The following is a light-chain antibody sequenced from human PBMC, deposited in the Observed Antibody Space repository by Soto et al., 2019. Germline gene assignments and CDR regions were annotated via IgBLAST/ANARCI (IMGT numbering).Light chain of an antibody. CDR2: YDD. V-gene: IGLV1-36*01. Sequence: QSVLTQPPSVSAAPRQRATISCSGSSSNIGNNAVNWYQQLPGKAPKLLIYYDDLLPSGVSDRFSGSKSGTSASLAISGLQSEDAADYYCAAWDDSLNGPVFGGGTKVTVL. CDR3: AAWDDSLNGPV. CDR1: SSNIGNNA. J-gene: IGLJ2*01.